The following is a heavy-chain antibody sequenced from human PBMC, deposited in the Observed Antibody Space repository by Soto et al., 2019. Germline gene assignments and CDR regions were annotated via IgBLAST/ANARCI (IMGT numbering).Heavy chain of an antibody. D-gene: IGHD3-3*02. CDR1: GFTFSSYA. J-gene: IGHJ6*02. V-gene: IGHV3-30-3*01. CDR3: AQAFLEWLAYYYGMDV. Sequence: GGSLRLSCAASGFTFSSYAMHWVRQAPGKGLEWVAVISYDGSNKYYADSVKGRFTISRDNSKNTLYLQMNSLRAEDTAVYYCAQAFLEWLAYYYGMDVWGQGTTVTVSS. CDR2: ISYDGSNK.